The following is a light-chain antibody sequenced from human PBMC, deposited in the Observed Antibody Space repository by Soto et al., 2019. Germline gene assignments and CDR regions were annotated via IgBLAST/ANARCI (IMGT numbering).Light chain of an antibody. Sequence: AIQMTQSPSSLSASVRDRVTITCRASQGIRNDLGWYQQKPGKAPKLLIYAASSLQSGVPSRFSGSGSGTDFTLTIGSLQPEDLATYDCLQDYNYPHTFGQGTKVEIK. CDR2: AAS. CDR1: QGIRND. CDR3: LQDYNYPHT. J-gene: IGKJ1*01. V-gene: IGKV1-6*01.